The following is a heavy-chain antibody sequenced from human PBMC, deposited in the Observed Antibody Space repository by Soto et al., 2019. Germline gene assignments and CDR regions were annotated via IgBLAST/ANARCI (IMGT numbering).Heavy chain of an antibody. CDR3: ARSSIKPQVFMYPFDS. V-gene: IGHV4-34*01. J-gene: IGHJ4*02. Sequence: SETLSLTCAVFGGSLSGYYWSWIRQPPGKGLEWIGEINHSGSTNYNPSLKSRVTISVDTSKNQFSLKLSSVTAADTAVYYCARSSIKPQVFMYPFDSWSQGTLVTVSS. CDR2: INHSGST. CDR1: GGSLSGYY. D-gene: IGHD3-3*01.